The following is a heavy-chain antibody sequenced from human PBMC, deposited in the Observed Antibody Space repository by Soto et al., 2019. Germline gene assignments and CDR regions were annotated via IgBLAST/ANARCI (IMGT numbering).Heavy chain of an antibody. D-gene: IGHD2-8*01. V-gene: IGHV1-2*04. Sequence: QVQLVQSGAEVKKPGASVKVSCKDSGYSFTDYHIHWVRQAPGQGLEWLGRINPKSGGTSTAQKFQGWVTMTTDTSNSTASMELTRLTSDATAIYYCARGDSTDCSNGVCSFFYNHDMDVWGQGTTVTVSS. CDR3: ARGDSTDCSNGVCSFFYNHDMDV. CDR2: INPKSGGT. CDR1: GYSFTDYH. J-gene: IGHJ6*02.